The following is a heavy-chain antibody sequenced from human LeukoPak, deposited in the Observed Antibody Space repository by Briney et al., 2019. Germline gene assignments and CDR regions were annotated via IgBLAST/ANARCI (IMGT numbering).Heavy chain of an antibody. CDR1: GGSISSFY. D-gene: IGHD3-10*01. Sequence: SETLSLTCSVSGGSISSFYCNWMRQPAGKGLEWIGRIYPSGTTTYNPSLKSRVTMSVDTSKNQFSLKLSSVTAADTAVYYCARDSGTTGEVKFDPWGQGTLVTVS. CDR3: ARDSGTTGEVKFDP. V-gene: IGHV4-4*07. J-gene: IGHJ5*02. CDR2: IYPSGTT.